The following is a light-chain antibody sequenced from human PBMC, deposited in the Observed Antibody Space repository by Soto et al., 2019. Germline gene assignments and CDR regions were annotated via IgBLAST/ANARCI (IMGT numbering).Light chain of an antibody. V-gene: IGKV3-11*01. Sequence: EIVLTQSPGTLSSSPGERATLSCRASQTVSSKLAWYQHKPGQAPRLLIYDTSNRATGIPARFSGSGSGTDFTLTISSLEPEDFAVYYCHQRKSWPRTFGQGTKV. J-gene: IGKJ1*01. CDR3: HQRKSWPRT. CDR1: QTVSSK. CDR2: DTS.